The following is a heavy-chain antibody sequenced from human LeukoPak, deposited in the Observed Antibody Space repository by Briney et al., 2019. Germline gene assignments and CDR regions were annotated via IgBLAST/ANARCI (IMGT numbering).Heavy chain of an antibody. CDR1: GYTFTSYG. CDR2: IIPIFGTA. D-gene: IGHD2-2*01. CDR3: ARGPDIVVVPVYYMDV. V-gene: IGHV1-69*05. J-gene: IGHJ6*03. Sequence: ASVKVSCKASGYTFTSYGISWVRQAPGQGLEWMGGIIPIFGTANYAQKFQGRVTITTDESTSTAYMELSSLRSEDTAVYYCARGPDIVVVPVYYMDVWGKGTTVTVSS.